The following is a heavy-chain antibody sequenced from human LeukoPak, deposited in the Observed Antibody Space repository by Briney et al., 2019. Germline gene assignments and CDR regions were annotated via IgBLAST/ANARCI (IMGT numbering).Heavy chain of an antibody. Sequence: GGSLRLSCAASGFTFSTYWMSWVRQAPGKGLEWVANIKEDGSEKYYVDSVKGRFTISRDNAKNSLSLQMNSLRAEDTAVYYCARGGAPKMARLIYWGQGALVTVSS. J-gene: IGHJ4*02. CDR3: ARGGAPKMARLIY. D-gene: IGHD6-6*01. CDR2: IKEDGSEK. V-gene: IGHV3-7*01. CDR1: GFTFSTYW.